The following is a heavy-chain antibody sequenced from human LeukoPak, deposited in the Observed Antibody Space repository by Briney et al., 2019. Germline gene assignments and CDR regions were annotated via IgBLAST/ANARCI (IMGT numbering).Heavy chain of an antibody. D-gene: IGHD5-12*01. Sequence: PSETLSLTCAVYGRSFSGYYWSWIRQPPGKGLEWIGEINHSGSTNYNPSLKSRVTISVDTSKNQFSLKLSSVTAADTAVYYCARGSDYSGYDSPFDYWGQGTLVTVSS. J-gene: IGHJ4*02. CDR3: ARGSDYSGYDSPFDY. CDR1: GRSFSGYY. V-gene: IGHV4-34*01. CDR2: INHSGST.